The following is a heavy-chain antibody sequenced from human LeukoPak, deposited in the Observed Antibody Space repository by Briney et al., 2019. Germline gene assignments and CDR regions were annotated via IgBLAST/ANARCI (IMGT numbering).Heavy chain of an antibody. CDR1: GGSFSSYY. CDR3: AIQQRAFDI. J-gene: IGHJ3*02. Sequence: SETLSLTCAVYGGSFSSYYWSWIRQPPGKGLEWIGYIYYSGSTNYNPSLKSRVTISVDTSKNQFSLKLSSVTAADTAVYYCAIQQRAFDIWGQGTMVTVSS. D-gene: IGHD2-2*01. V-gene: IGHV4-59*01. CDR2: IYYSGST.